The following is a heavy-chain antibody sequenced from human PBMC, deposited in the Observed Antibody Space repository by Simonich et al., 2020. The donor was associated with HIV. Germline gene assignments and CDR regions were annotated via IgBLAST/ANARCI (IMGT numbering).Heavy chain of an antibody. CDR1: GYTFTGYY. D-gene: IGHD5-18*01. CDR3: ARDFGDSYGPSGGMDV. Sequence: QVQLVQSGAEVKKPGASVKVSCQASGYTFTGYYMHWVRQAPGQGLEGLGRINPNSGGTNYAQKFQGRVTMTRETSISTAYMELSRLRSDDTAVYYCARDFGDSYGPSGGMDVWGQGTTVTVSS. J-gene: IGHJ6*02. V-gene: IGHV1-2*06. CDR2: INPNSGGT.